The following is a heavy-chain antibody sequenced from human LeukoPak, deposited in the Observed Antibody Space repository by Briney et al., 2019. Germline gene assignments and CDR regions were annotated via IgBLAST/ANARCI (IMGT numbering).Heavy chain of an antibody. D-gene: IGHD6-19*01. J-gene: IGHJ4*02. CDR1: GGSIRSYY. CDR3: ARAPEFSSGWLLDY. Sequence: SETLSLTCTVSGGSIRSYYWSWIRQPAEKGLEWIGRIYISGSTNYNPSLKSRVTMSVDTSKNQFSLKLSSVTAAVTAMYYCARAPEFSSGWLLDYWGQGTLVTVSS. V-gene: IGHV4-4*07. CDR2: IYISGST.